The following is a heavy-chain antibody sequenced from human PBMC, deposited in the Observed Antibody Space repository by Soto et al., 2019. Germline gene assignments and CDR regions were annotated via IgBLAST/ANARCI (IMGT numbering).Heavy chain of an antibody. D-gene: IGHD3-10*01. V-gene: IGHV4-30-4*01. CDR1: GGSISSGDYY. J-gene: IGHJ4*02. CDR3: ARGDNGSGSYY. CDR2: IYYSGST. Sequence: TLSLTCTVSGGSISSGDYYWSWIRQPPGKGLEWIGYIYYSGSTYYNPSLKSRVTISVDTSKNQFSLKLSSVTAADTAVYYCARGDNGSGSYYWGQGTLVTVSS.